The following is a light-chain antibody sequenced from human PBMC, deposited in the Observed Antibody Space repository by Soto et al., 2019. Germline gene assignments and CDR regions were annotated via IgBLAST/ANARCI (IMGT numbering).Light chain of an antibody. CDR1: SSDVGGYNY. Sequence: QSVLTQPASVSGSPGQSITISCTGTSSDVGGYNYVSWYQQHPGKAPKLMIYDVSNRPSGVSNRVSGSKSGNTASLTISGLQAEDEADYYSSSYTSSSLLVFGGGTKLTVL. J-gene: IGLJ2*01. V-gene: IGLV2-14*01. CDR2: DVS. CDR3: SSYTSSSLLV.